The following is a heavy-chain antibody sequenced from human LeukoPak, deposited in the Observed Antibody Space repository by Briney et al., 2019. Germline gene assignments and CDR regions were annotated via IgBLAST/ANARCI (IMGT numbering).Heavy chain of an antibody. D-gene: IGHD2-15*01. V-gene: IGHV3-15*01. J-gene: IGHJ4*02. CDR3: TTEYKYCSGGSCYDY. CDR1: GFTFSNAW. CDR2: IKGKTDGGTT. Sequence: GGFLRLSCAASGFTFSNAWMSWVRQAPGKGLEWVGRIKGKTDGGTTDYAAPVKGRFTISRDDSKNTLYLQMNSLKTEDTAVYYCTTEYKYCSGGSCYDYWGQGTLVTVSS.